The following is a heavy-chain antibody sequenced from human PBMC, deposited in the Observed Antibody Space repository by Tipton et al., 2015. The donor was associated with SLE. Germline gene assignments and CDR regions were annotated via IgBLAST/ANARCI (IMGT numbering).Heavy chain of an antibody. J-gene: IGHJ6*02. Sequence: VKPSETLSLTCNVSGGSISSHYWSWIRQPPGKGLEWIGYIYYSGSTNYNPSLKSRVTISVDTSKNQLSLKLSSVTAADPAVYYCARGAGYGDYAWGSRCMDVWGQGTTVTVSS. D-gene: IGHD4-17*01. CDR3: ARGAGYGDYAWGSRCMDV. CDR2: IYYSGST. CDR1: GGSISSHY. V-gene: IGHV4-59*11.